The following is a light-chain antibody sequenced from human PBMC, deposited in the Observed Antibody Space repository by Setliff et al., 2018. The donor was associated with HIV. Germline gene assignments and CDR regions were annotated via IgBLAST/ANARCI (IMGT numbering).Light chain of an antibody. Sequence: QSVLTQPASVSGSPGQSITISCTGTSSNVGGYDYVSWYQQHPGNAPTLMIYDVSNRPSGVSNRFSGSKSGNTASLTISGLQAEEEADYYCSSYTFSTSLEVIFGGGTK. CDR2: DVS. CDR3: SSYTFSTSLEVI. J-gene: IGLJ2*01. CDR1: SSNVGGYDY. V-gene: IGLV2-14*03.